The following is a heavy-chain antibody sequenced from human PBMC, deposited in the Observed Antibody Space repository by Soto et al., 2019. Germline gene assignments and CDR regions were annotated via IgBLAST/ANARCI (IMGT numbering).Heavy chain of an antibody. Sequence: SQTLSLTCAISGDSVSSNSAAWNWIRQSPSRGLEWLGRTYYRSKWYNDYAVSVTSRITINPDTSKNQFSLQLNSVTPEDTAVYYCASSVLRFLEWLSAPADDAFDIWGQGTMVTVSS. J-gene: IGHJ3*02. CDR3: ASSVLRFLEWLSAPADDAFDI. V-gene: IGHV6-1*01. D-gene: IGHD3-3*01. CDR2: TYYRSKWYN. CDR1: GDSVSSNSAA.